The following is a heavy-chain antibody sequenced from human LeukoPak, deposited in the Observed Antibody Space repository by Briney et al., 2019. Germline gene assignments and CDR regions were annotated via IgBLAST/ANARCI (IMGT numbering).Heavy chain of an antibody. CDR3: ARYSGSSLPYYYYYMDV. V-gene: IGHV5-51*01. CDR2: IYPGDSDT. D-gene: IGHD1-26*01. Sequence: GESLKISCKGSGYSFTSYWIGWVRQMPGKGLEWMGIIYPGDSDTRYSPSFQGQVTISADKSISTAYLQWSSLKASDTAMYYCARYSGSSLPYYYYYMDVWGKGTTVTVSS. CDR1: GYSFTSYW. J-gene: IGHJ6*03.